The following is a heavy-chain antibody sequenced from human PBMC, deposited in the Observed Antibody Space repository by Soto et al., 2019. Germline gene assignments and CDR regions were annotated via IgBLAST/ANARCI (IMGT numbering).Heavy chain of an antibody. CDR1: GGSFRREA. CDR3: ARGHEFGGNSDAFAV. Sequence: QVQLVQSGAEVKKPGSSVKVSCKASGGSFRREAINWVRQAPGQGPEWMGGILPFFGTADYAQKFQGSVTLNADVSTTTVYMELGSLRFEDTAVYSSARGHEFGGNSDAFAVWGQGTMVLVSS. V-gene: IGHV1-69*12. J-gene: IGHJ3*01. D-gene: IGHD2-15*01. CDR2: ILPFFGTA.